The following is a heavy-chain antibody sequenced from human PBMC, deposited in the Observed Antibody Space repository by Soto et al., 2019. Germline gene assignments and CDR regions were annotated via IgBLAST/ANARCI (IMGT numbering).Heavy chain of an antibody. Sequence: ETLSLTCAVYVGSFSGYYWSWIRQPPVKGLEWIGEINHSGSTNYNPSLKSRVTISVDTSKNQFSLNLSSVTAADTAVYYCARGAVTTQSYYYYGMDVWGKGTTVTVS. V-gene: IGHV4-34*01. CDR1: VGSFSGYY. CDR3: ARGAVTTQSYYYYGMDV. D-gene: IGHD4-17*01. J-gene: IGHJ6*04. CDR2: INHSGST.